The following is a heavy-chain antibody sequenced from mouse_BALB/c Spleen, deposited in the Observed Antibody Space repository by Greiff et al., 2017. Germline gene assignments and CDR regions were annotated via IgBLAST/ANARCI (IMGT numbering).Heavy chain of an antibody. V-gene: IGHV5-6*02. CDR2: ISSGGSYT. J-gene: IGHJ3*01. D-gene: IGHD2-1*01. Sequence: DVKLQESGGDLVKPGGSLKLSCAASGFTFSSYGMSWVRQTPDKRLEWVATISSGGSYTYYPDSVKGRFTISRDNAKNTLYLQMSSLKSEDTAMYYCARQGGNYDWFAYWGQGTLVTVSA. CDR3: ARQGGNYDWFAY. CDR1: GFTFSSYG.